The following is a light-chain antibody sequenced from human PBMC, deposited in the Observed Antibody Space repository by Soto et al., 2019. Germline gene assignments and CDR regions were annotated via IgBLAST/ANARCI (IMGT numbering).Light chain of an antibody. CDR3: QAWDNSRYV. Sequence: SYELTQPTSVSVSSGQTASITCSGEKLGFKYVCWYQQKPGQSPVLVIYEDRKRPSGIPERFSGSYSGNTATLTISGTQATDEADYYCQAWDNSRYVFGTGTKLTVL. CDR2: EDR. CDR1: KLGFKY. J-gene: IGLJ1*01. V-gene: IGLV3-1*01.